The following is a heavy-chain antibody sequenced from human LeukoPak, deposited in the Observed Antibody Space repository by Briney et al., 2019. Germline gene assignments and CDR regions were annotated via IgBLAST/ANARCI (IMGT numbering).Heavy chain of an antibody. V-gene: IGHV4-34*01. Sequence: PSETLSLNCAVYGESSKTYYWTSLRQPPGQGLEWIGEINRSGTINYSPSLESRVTMSVDTSKNQLSLTLTSVTAADTAVYFCTATPYTDGPLINWGQGTLVTVSS. D-gene: IGHD5-24*01. CDR1: GESSKTYY. CDR2: INRSGTI. CDR3: TATPYTDGPLIN. J-gene: IGHJ4*02.